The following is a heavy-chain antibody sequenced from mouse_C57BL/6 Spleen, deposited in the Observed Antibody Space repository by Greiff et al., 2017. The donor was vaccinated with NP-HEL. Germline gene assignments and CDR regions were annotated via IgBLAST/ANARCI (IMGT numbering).Heavy chain of an antibody. Sequence: QVQLQQPGAELVKPGASVKLSCKASGYTFTSYWMQWVKQRPGQGLEWIGEIDPSDSYTNYNQKFKGKATLTVDTSSSTAYMQLSSLTSEDSAVYYCARWDVAWFAYWGQGTLVTVSA. CDR1: GYTFTSYW. J-gene: IGHJ3*01. V-gene: IGHV1-50*01. CDR3: ARWDVAWFAY. D-gene: IGHD4-1*01. CDR2: IDPSDSYT.